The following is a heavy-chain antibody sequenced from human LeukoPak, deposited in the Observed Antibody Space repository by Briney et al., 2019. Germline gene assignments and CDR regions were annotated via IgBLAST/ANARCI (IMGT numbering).Heavy chain of an antibody. Sequence: GGSLRLSCAASGFTFDDYGVRWVRQAPGKGLEWVSGINWNGGSTGYADSVKGRFTISRDNAKNSLYLQMNSLRAEDTALYHCARVDRHCSSTSCYVWNWFDPGGQGTLVTVSS. V-gene: IGHV3-20*01. D-gene: IGHD2-2*01. J-gene: IGHJ5*02. CDR3: ARVDRHCSSTSCYVWNWFDP. CDR2: INWNGGST. CDR1: GFTFDDYG.